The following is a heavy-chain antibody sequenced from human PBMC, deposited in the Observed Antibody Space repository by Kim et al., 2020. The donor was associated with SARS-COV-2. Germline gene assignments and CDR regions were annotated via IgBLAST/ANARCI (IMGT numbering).Heavy chain of an antibody. J-gene: IGHJ5*02. D-gene: IGHD2-15*01. V-gene: IGHV4-34*01. CDR2: INHSGST. CDR3: ARGGVVVAATGVWFDP. Sequence: SETLSLTCAVYGGSFSGYYWSWIRQPPGKGLEWIGEINHSGSTNYNPSLKSRVTISVDTSKNQFSLKLSSVTAADTAVYYCARGGVVVAATGVWFDPWGQGTLVTVSS. CDR1: GGSFSGYY.